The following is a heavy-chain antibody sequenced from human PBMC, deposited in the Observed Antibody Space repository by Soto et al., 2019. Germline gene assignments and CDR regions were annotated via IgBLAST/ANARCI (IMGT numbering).Heavy chain of an antibody. CDR3: ARGEQLYHYYYGMDV. V-gene: IGHV1-3*04. CDR2: INTGNGNT. J-gene: IGHJ6*02. CDR1: GYSFTTHA. Sequence: ASVKVSCKASGYSFTTHAMIWVRQAPGQRPEWMGWINTGNGNTRYSPKFQGRVNITRDTSASTAYMELSSLKSEDTAVYYCARGEQLYHYYYGMDVRGQGSTVTVSS.